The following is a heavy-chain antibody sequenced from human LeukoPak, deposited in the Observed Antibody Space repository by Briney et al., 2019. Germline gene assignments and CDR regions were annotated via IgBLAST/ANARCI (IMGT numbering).Heavy chain of an antibody. J-gene: IGHJ4*02. CDR2: VYPDDSDT. D-gene: IGHD5-18*01. V-gene: IGHV5-51*01. Sequence: GESLKISCKGSGYSFTTYWIGWVRQMPGKGLEWMGIVYPDDSDTGYNPSFQGQVTILADKSISTAYLQWSSLKASDTAMYYCARQEIYSYGELYYFDYWGQGTLVTVSS. CDR3: ARQEIYSYGELYYFDY. CDR1: GYSFTTYW.